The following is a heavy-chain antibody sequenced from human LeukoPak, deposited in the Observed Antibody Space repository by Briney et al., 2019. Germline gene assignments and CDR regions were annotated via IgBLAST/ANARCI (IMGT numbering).Heavy chain of an antibody. V-gene: IGHV3-66*01. Sequence: GGSLRLSCAASGFSVTSNHMNWVRQAPGKGLEWVSIIYTGGTTHYADSLNDRFTISRNDSINTLYLQMNSLRAEDTAVYYCARDSSSYYFDYWGQGTLVTVSS. D-gene: IGHD6-6*01. J-gene: IGHJ4*02. CDR2: IYTGGTT. CDR1: GFSVTSNH. CDR3: ARDSSSYYFDY.